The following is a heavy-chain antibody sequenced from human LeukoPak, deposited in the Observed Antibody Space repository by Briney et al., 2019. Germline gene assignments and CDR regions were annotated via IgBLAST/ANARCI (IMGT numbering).Heavy chain of an antibody. CDR2: IYYSGST. CDR1: GGSISSYY. Sequence: TSETLSLTCTVSGGSISSYYWSWIRQPPGKGLERIGYIYYSGSTNYNPSLKSRVTISVDTSKNQFSLKLSSVTAADTAVYYCARYGYYDSSGDAFDIWGQGTMVTVSS. D-gene: IGHD3-22*01. V-gene: IGHV4-59*01. J-gene: IGHJ3*02. CDR3: ARYGYYDSSGDAFDI.